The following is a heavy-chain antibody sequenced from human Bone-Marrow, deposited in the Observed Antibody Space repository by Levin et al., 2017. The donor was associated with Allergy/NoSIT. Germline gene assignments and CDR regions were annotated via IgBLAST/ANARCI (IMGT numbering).Heavy chain of an antibody. Sequence: GESLKISCQASGYMFTTYAITWVRQAPGQGLEWMGWISGYNGDTKFAENLQGRVTMTTDTSTKTSYMELRSLRSDDTAVYYCATTETDRSEDYQLVPRLQGIFDLWGQGTVVTVSS. CDR2: ISGYNGDT. CDR1: GYMFTTYA. J-gene: IGHJ3*01. CDR3: ATTETDRSEDYQLVPRLQGIFDL. V-gene: IGHV1-18*01. D-gene: IGHD2-2*01.